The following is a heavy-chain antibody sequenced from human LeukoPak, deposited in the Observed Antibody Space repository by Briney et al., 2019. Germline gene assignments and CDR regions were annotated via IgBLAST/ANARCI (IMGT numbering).Heavy chain of an antibody. CDR3: ARVGDYSNLDY. J-gene: IGHJ4*02. CDR2: IWYDGSNK. V-gene: IGHV3-33*01. D-gene: IGHD4-11*01. CDR1: GLTFSSYG. Sequence: GGSLRLSCAASGLTFSSYGMHWVRQAPGKGLEWVAVIWYDGSNKNYADSVKGRFTISRDNSKNTLYLQMNSLRVEDTAVYYCARVGDYSNLDYWGQGTLVTVSS.